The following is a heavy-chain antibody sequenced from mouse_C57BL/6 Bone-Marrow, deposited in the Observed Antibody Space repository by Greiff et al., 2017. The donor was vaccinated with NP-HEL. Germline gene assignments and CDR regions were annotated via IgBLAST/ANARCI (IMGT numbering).Heavy chain of an antibody. J-gene: IGHJ3*01. CDR3: ARATVSGGYYSWFAY. CDR2: INPSNGGT. D-gene: IGHD2-3*01. Sequence: QVQLQQPGTELVKPGASVKLSCKASGYTFTSYWMHWVKQRPGQGLEWIGNINPSNGGTNYNEKFKSKATLTVDKSSSTAYMQLSSLTSEDSAVYYCARATVSGGYYSWFAYWGQGTLVTVSA. V-gene: IGHV1-53*01. CDR1: GYTFTSYW.